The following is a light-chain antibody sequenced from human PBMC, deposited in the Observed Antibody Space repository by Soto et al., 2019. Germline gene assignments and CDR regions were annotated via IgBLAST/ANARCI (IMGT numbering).Light chain of an antibody. V-gene: IGLV2-14*01. CDR3: TSYTTSGTWV. Sequence: QSALTQPASVSASPGQSITISCTGTSSDVAGYDYVSWYQQHPGKAPKLMIYEVSNRPSGVSNRFSGSKSGNTASLTISGLQAEDEADYYCTSYTTSGTWVFGGGTKVTVL. J-gene: IGLJ3*02. CDR2: EVS. CDR1: SSDVAGYDY.